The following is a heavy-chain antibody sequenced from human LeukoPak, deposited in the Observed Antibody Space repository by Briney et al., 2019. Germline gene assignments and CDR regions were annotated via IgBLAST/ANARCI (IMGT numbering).Heavy chain of an antibody. J-gene: IGHJ3*02. D-gene: IGHD2-15*01. CDR3: ARDPPYCSGGSCYPGGAFDI. V-gene: IGHV1-46*01. CDR1: GYTFTSYY. CDR2: INPSGGST. Sequence: ASVKVSCKAAGYTFTSYYMHWVRQAPGQGLEWMGIINPSGGSTSYVQKFQGRVTMTRDTSTSTVYMELSSLRSEDTAVYYCARDPPYCSGGSCYPGGAFDIWGQGTTVTVSS.